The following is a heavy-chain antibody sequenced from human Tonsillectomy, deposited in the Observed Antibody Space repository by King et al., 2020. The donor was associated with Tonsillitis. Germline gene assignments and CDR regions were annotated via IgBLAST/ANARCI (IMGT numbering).Heavy chain of an antibody. CDR1: GASITSYY. Sequence: LQLQESGPGLVKPSETLSLTCSVSGASITSYYWGWIRQSPGKGLEWIGYIYFTGNTKYNPSLKSRVTISLDMSKNQFSLNLLSVTAADTAVYYCARDPRQQLFSGVFDIWGLGTTVTVSS. V-gene: IGHV4-59*01. D-gene: IGHD6-13*01. J-gene: IGHJ3*02. CDR3: ARDPRQQLFSGVFDI. CDR2: IYFTGNT.